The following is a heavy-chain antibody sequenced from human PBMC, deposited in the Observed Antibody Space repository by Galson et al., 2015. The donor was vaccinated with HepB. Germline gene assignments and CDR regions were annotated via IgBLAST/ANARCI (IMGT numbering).Heavy chain of an antibody. J-gene: IGHJ4*02. V-gene: IGHV3-23*01. CDR1: GFTIGSYT. D-gene: IGHD1-1*01. CDR3: AKQGYPYYFDY. Sequence: SLRLSCAASGFTIGSYTMTWVRQAPGKGLEWVSSIGGIGDITYYADSVKGRFTISRDKSKNTLYLQMNSLRAEDTAVYYCAKQGYPYYFDYWGQGTLVTVSS. CDR2: IGGIGDIT.